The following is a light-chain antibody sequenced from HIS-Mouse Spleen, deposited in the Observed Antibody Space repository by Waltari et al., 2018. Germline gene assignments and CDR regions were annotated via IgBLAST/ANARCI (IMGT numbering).Light chain of an antibody. V-gene: IGLV1-44*01. J-gene: IGLJ2*01. CDR2: SNS. Sequence: QSVLTQPPSAPGPPGQRVPIPSAATSATTGIPPVTWYQQPPGPAPQLLIYSNSQRPSGVPVRFSGSKSGTAASLAISGLQSEDEADYYCAAWDDSLNGVVFGGGTKLTVL. CDR3: AAWDDSLNGVV. CDR1: SATTGIPP.